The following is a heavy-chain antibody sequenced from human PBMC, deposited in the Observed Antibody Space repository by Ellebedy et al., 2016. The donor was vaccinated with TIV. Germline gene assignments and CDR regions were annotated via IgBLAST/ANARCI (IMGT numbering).Heavy chain of an antibody. Sequence: GESLKISCAASGFTFNSYSMNWVRQAPGKGLEWVSSISSSPDYVYYADSVKGRFTISRDNAKNSLYLTMNSLRAEDTAVYYCARDSPLYTYGNPGVDYWGQGTLVTVSS. CDR2: ISSSPDYV. J-gene: IGHJ4*02. D-gene: IGHD5-18*01. V-gene: IGHV3-21*01. CDR1: GFTFNSYS. CDR3: ARDSPLYTYGNPGVDY.